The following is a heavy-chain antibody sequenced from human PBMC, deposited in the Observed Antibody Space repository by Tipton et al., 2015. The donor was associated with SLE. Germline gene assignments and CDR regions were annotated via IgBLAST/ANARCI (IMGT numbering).Heavy chain of an antibody. CDR3: ARHPAYTYGFNFFDS. CDR1: GGKNSSSDW. Sequence: TLSLICAVSGGKNSSSDWWTWVRQPPGKGLEWIGEISRTGKTNFNPSLKSRVTFSLDSSKNQFSVRLNSVTAADTAVYYCARHPAYTYGFNFFDSWGQGTLVSVSS. J-gene: IGHJ4*02. CDR2: ISRTGKT. V-gene: IGHV4-4*02. D-gene: IGHD5-18*01.